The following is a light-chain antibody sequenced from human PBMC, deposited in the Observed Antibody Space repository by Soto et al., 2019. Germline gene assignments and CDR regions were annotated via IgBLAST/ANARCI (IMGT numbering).Light chain of an antibody. CDR2: GAS. V-gene: IGKV3-20*01. Sequence: EIVWTQSPGTLSLSPGERATLSCRASQSVSSSYLAWYQQKPGQAPRLLIYGASSRSTGIPDRFSGSGSGTDFTLTINRLELEDFAVYYCHQYCSSPYTFGQRTKLEI. J-gene: IGKJ2*01. CDR3: HQYCSSPYT. CDR1: QSVSSSY.